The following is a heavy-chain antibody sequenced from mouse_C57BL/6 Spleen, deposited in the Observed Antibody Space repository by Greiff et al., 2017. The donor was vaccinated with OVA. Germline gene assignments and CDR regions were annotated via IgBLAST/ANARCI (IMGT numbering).Heavy chain of an antibody. V-gene: IGHV1-12*01. CDR1: GYTFTSYN. CDR2: IYPGNGDT. J-gene: IGHJ3*01. D-gene: IGHD1-1*01. CDR3: ARSGYYGSSPWFAY. Sequence: LQQSGAELVRPGASVKMSCKASGYTFTSYNMHWVKQTPRQGLEWIGAIYPGNGDTSYNQKFKGKATLTVDKSSCTAYMQLSSLTSEDSAVYFCARSGYYGSSPWFAYWGQGTLVTVSA.